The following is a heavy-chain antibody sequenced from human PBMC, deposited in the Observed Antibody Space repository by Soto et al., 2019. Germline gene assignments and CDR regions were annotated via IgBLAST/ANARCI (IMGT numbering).Heavy chain of an antibody. J-gene: IGHJ4*02. D-gene: IGHD3-16*02. V-gene: IGHV1-18*01. CDR2: ISAYNGNT. CDR1: GYTFTSYG. CDR3: ARANLMITFGGVIVNYFDY. Sequence: QVQLVQSGAEVKKPGASVKVSCKASGYTFTSYGISWVRQAPGQGLEWMGWISAYNGNTNYAQKLQGRVTMTTDTPTRTAYMELRSLRSDDTAVYYCARANLMITFGGVIVNYFDYWGQGTLVTVSS.